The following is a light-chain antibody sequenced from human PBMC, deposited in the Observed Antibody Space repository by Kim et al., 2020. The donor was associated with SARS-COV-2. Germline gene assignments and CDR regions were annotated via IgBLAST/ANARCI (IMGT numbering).Light chain of an antibody. CDR1: LLAKKY. J-gene: IGLJ2*01. CDR2: KDS. CDR3: YSAADNHVV. Sequence: SYELTQPSSVSVSPGQTARITCSGELLAKKYARWFQQKPGQAPVLVIYKDSERPSGIPERFSGSRSGTIATLTISGAQVEDEADYYCYSAADNHVVFGGGTQLTVL. V-gene: IGLV3-27*01.